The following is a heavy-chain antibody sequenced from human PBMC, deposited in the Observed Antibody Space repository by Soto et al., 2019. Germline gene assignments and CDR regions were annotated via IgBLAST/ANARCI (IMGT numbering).Heavy chain of an antibody. J-gene: IGHJ4*02. V-gene: IGHV3-23*01. CDR1: GFTFRTYA. CDR3: AKEKDYDFNWGSERFTSHY. Sequence: EVQLLESGGGQIQPGGSLRLSCTASGFTFRTYAMTWFRQAPGKGLEWVSAISGSAGTFYATSVKGRFTISRDNSRSTVYLQMHSLRAEDSAIYYCAKEKDYDFNWGSERFTSHYWGRGTLVTVSS. CDR2: ISGSAGT. D-gene: IGHD3-16*01.